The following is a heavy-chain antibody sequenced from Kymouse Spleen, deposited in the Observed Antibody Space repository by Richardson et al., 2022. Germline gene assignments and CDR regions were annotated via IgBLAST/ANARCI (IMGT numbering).Heavy chain of an antibody. D-gene: IGHD6-19*01. CDR3: TTDRYSSGWDYYYGMDV. V-gene: IGHV3-15*01. Sequence: EVQLVESGGGLVKPGGSLRLSCAASGFTFSNAWMSWVRQAPGKGLEWVGRIKSKTDGGTTDYAAPVKGRFTISRDDSKNTLYLQMNSLKTEDTAVYYCTTDRYSSGWDYYYGMDVWGQGTTVTVSS. CDR2: IKSKTDGGTT. CDR1: GFTFSNAW. J-gene: IGHJ6*02.